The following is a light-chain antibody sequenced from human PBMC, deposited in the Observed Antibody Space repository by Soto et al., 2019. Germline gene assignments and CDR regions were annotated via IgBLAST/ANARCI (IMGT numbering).Light chain of an antibody. V-gene: IGLV2-14*01. CDR2: EVH. J-gene: IGLJ3*02. CDR3: SSYTSGSAWV. Sequence: QSALTQPASVSGSPGESITISCTGTSRDDGGYNYVSWYQRHSGKAPKLMIYEVHNRPSGVSNRFSGSKSGNTASLTIFGLQAEDEADYFCSSYTSGSAWVFGGGTKLTVL. CDR1: SRDDGGYNY.